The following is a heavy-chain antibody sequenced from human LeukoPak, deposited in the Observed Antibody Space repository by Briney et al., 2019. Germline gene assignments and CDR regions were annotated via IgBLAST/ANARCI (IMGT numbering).Heavy chain of an antibody. CDR1: GFPFSNYA. D-gene: IGHD3-9*01. J-gene: IGHJ4*02. Sequence: GGPLRLPCGASGFPFSNYAMSWLPQAPGKAVEWVSANTGGGRRTYHADPVKGRFTISRDNSKNTLYLQMNSLRTEDTAVYYCAKWGDYDVLTGYYVSDYWGQGTLVTVSS. V-gene: IGHV3-23*01. CDR3: AKWGDYDVLTGYYVSDY. CDR2: NTGGGRRT.